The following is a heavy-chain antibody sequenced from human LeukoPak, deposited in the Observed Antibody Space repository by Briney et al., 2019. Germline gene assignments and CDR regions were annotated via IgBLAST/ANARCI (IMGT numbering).Heavy chain of an antibody. Sequence: TGGSLRLSCAASGFSFSIYRMNWVRQAPGKGPEWIAYIHLSGAPIHYAEPVKGRFTVSRDNAKNSLYLQMNSLRAEDTAVYYCARDSGYCSSTGCYVHYFDYWGQGTLVTVSS. CDR3: ARDSGYCSSTGCYVHYFDY. V-gene: IGHV3-48*04. D-gene: IGHD2-2*01. CDR2: IHLSGAPI. J-gene: IGHJ4*02. CDR1: GFSFSIYR.